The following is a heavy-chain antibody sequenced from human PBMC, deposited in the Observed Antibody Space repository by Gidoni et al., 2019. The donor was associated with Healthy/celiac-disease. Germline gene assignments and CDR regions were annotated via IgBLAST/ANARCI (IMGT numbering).Heavy chain of an antibody. J-gene: IGHJ6*02. CDR1: GYTFTSYY. CDR2: INPSGGST. D-gene: IGHD3-3*01. V-gene: IGHV1-46*01. Sequence: QVQLVQSGAEVKKPGASVKVFCKASGYTFTSYYMHWVRQAPGQGLEWMGIINPSGGSTSYAQKFQGRVTMTRDTSTSTVYMELSSLRSEDTAVYYCARDRYDFWSGYFSYYYGMDVWGQGTTVTVSS. CDR3: ARDRYDFWSGYFSYYYGMDV.